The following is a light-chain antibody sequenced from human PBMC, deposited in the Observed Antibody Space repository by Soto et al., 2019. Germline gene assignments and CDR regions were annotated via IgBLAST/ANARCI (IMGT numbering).Light chain of an antibody. J-gene: IGLJ2*01. CDR3: AVWDDSLSGVV. CDR1: TSNVGSNL. V-gene: IGLV1-47*02. CDR2: NDY. Sequence: QSVLAQPPSASGTPGQRVTISYSGSTSNVGSNLASWYQQLPGSAPKLLIYNDYERPSGVPDRFSGSKSGTSASLGISGLRSEDEADYFCAVWDDSLSGVVFGGGTKVTVL.